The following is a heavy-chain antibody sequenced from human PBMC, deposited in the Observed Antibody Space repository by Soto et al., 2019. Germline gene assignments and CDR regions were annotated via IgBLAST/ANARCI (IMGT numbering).Heavy chain of an antibody. Sequence: QVQLVQSGAEVKKPGASVKVSCNVSGYTLTELSMHWVRQAPGKGLEWMGGFDPEDGETIYAQKFQGRVTMTEDTSTDTAYMELSSLRSEDTAVYYCATDQSCRGGSCYSDAFDIWGQETMVTVSS. CDR2: FDPEDGET. CDR1: GYTLTELS. D-gene: IGHD2-15*01. J-gene: IGHJ3*02. CDR3: ATDQSCRGGSCYSDAFDI. V-gene: IGHV1-24*01.